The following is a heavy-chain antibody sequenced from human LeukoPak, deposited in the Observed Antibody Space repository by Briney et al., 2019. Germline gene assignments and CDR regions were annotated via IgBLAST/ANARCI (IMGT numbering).Heavy chain of an antibody. V-gene: IGHV3-30*03. D-gene: IGHD3-3*01. CDR1: GFTFSNYG. J-gene: IGHJ4*02. Sequence: GRSLRLSCAASGFTFSNYGIHWVRQTPGKGLEWVAAISYDGSDKHYADSVKGRFTISRDNAKNSLYLQMNSLRAEDTAVYYCASSPAAGTITIRYWGQGTLVTVSS. CDR2: ISYDGSDK. CDR3: ASSPAAGTITIRY.